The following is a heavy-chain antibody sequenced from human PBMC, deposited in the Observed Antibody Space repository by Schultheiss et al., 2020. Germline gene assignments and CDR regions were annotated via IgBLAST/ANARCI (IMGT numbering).Heavy chain of an antibody. CDR2: TYYRSKWYN. CDR1: GDSVSSNSAA. Sequence: SETLSLTCAISGDSVSSNSAAWNWIRQSPSRGLEWLGRTYYRSKWYNDYAVSVKSRITINPDTSKNQFSLQLDSVSPEDTAVYYCVRGAKSAFDIWAQGTMVTVSS. V-gene: IGHV6-1*01. D-gene: IGHD1-26*01. J-gene: IGHJ3*02. CDR3: VRGAKSAFDI.